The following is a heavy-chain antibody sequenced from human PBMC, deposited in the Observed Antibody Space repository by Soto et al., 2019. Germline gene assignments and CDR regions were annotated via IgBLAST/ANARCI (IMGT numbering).Heavy chain of an antibody. CDR3: ARDTAGEYGMDV. CDR1: GGSVSSYY. D-gene: IGHD5-18*01. V-gene: IGHV4-59*02. J-gene: IGHJ6*02. Sequence: PSETLSLTCTVSGGSVSSYYWSWIRQPPGKGLEWIGYIYYSGSTYYNPSLKSRVTISVDTSKNQFSLKLSSVTAADTAVYYCARDTAGEYGMDVWGQGTTVTVSS. CDR2: IYYSGST.